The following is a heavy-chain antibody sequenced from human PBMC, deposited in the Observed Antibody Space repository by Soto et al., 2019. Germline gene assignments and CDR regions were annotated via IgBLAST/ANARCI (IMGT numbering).Heavy chain of an antibody. CDR3: AKVGYSSSQYYYYYGMDV. D-gene: IGHD6-13*01. CDR1: GFTFDDYA. CDR2: ISWDGGST. V-gene: IGHV3-43D*04. J-gene: IGHJ6*02. Sequence: PGGSLRLSCAASGFTFDDYAMHWVRQAPGKGLEWVSLISWDGGSTYYADSVKGRFTISRDNSKNSLYLQMNSLRAEDTALYYCAKVGYSSSQYYYYYGMDVWGQGTTVTVSS.